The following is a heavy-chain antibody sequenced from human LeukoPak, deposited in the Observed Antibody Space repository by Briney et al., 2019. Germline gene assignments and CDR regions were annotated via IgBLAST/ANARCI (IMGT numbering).Heavy chain of an antibody. CDR1: GYTFTDFG. J-gene: IGHJ4*02. D-gene: IGHD5-18*01. Sequence: ASVKVSCKASGYTFTDFGVSWVRQAPGQGLEWMGWISAYNGNTNYVQEFRGRVTMTTDISTSTAYMELRSLRSDDTAVFYCERDLGVDTSMIFFDYWGQGTRVTVSS. CDR3: ERDLGVDTSMIFFDY. V-gene: IGHV1-18*01. CDR2: ISAYNGNT.